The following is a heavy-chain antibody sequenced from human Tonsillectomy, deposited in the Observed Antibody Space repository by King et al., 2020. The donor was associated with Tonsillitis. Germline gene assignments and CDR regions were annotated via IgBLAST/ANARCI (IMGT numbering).Heavy chain of an antibody. D-gene: IGHD3-16*01. CDR1: GFTFITYG. V-gene: IGHV3-30*02. Sequence: QLVQSGGGVVQPGGSLRLSCAASGFTFITYGLHWVRQAPGKGLEWVAFIRYDRNNKYYADSVQGRFTISRVNSKNTFYLQMKSLRAEDTAVYYCAKVMRVPWAYYFDSWGQGTLVTVSS. J-gene: IGHJ4*02. CDR2: IRYDRNNK. CDR3: AKVMRVPWAYYFDS.